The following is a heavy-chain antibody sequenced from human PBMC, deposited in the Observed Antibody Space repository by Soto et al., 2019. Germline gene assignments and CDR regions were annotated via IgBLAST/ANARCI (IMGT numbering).Heavy chain of an antibody. D-gene: IGHD6-13*01. CDR3: ARVSEDGSGSSSWYYYYGMDV. CDR2: IIPIFGTA. CDR1: GGTFSSYA. V-gene: IGHV1-69*13. Sequence: SVKVSCKASGGTFSSYAISWVRQAHGQGLEWMGGIIPIFGTANYAQKFQGRVTITADESTSTAYMELSSLRSEDTAVYYCARVSEDGSGSSSWYYYYGMDVWGQGTTVTVSS. J-gene: IGHJ6*02.